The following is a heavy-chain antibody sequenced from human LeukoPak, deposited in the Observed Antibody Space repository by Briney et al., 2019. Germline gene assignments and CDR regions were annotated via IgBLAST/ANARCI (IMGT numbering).Heavy chain of an antibody. J-gene: IGHJ6*02. D-gene: IGHD3-10*01. CDR2: INPSGGST. CDR1: GYTFTSYY. Sequence: ASVKVSCKASGYTFTSYYMHWVRQAPGQRLEWMGIINPSGGSTSYAQKFQGRVTMTRDTSTSTVYMELSSLRSEDTAVYYCARDLLWFGEFSNQYYYYYYGMDVWGQGTTVTVSS. V-gene: IGHV1-46*01. CDR3: ARDLLWFGEFSNQYYYYYYGMDV.